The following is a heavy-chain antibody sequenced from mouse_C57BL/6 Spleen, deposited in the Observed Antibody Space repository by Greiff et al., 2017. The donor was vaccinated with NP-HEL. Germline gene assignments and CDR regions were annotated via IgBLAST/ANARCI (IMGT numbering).Heavy chain of an antibody. D-gene: IGHD6-2*01. J-gene: IGHJ3*01. V-gene: IGHV3-6*01. CDR1: GYSITSGYY. CDR2: ISYDGSN. Sequence: ESGPGLVKPSQSLSLTCSVTGYSITSGYYWNWIRQFPGNKLEWMGYISYDGSNNYNPSLKNRISITRDTSKNQFFLKLNSVTTEDTATYYCAREYSLPFAYWGQGTLVTVSA. CDR3: AREYSLPFAY.